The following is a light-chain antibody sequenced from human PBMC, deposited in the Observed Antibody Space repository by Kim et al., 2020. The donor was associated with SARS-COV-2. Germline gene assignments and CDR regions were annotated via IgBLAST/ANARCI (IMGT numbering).Light chain of an antibody. Sequence: QSALTQPASVSGSPGQSITISWTGTSSDVGGYNYVSWYQQHPGKAPKLMIYDVSKRPSGVSNRFSGSKSGNTASLTISGLQAEDEADYYCSSYTSSSTWVFGGGTQLTVL. CDR2: DVS. CDR3: SSYTSSSTWV. J-gene: IGLJ3*02. V-gene: IGLV2-14*01. CDR1: SSDVGGYNY.